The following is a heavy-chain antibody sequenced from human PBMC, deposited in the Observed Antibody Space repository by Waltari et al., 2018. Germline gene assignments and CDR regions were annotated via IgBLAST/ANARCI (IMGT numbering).Heavy chain of an antibody. Sequence: VQLQQWGAGLLKPSETLSLTCAVYGGSFSGYYWSWIRQPPGKGLEWIGEINHSGSTNYNPSLNSRVTISVDTSKNQFSLKLSSVTAADTAVYYCARGVADCGGDCYEYYFDYWGQGTLVTVSS. CDR1: GGSFSGYY. CDR2: INHSGST. J-gene: IGHJ4*02. CDR3: ARGVADCGGDCYEYYFDY. V-gene: IGHV4-34*01. D-gene: IGHD2-21*01.